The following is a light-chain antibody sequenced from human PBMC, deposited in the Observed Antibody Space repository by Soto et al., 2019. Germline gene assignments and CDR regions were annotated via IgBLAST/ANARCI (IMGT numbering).Light chain of an antibody. CDR3: QQYGSSLLT. J-gene: IGKJ4*02. CDR1: QSVSSSY. Sequence: EIVLTQSPGTLSLSPGERATLSCRASQSVSSSYLAWYPQKPGQAPRLVIYGASSRATGIPDSFSGSGSGTDFTLTISRLEPEDFAVDYCQQYGSSLLTFGGGTKVEIK. CDR2: GAS. V-gene: IGKV3-20*01.